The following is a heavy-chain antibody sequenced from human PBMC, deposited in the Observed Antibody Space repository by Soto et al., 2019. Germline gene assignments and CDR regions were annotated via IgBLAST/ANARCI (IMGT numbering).Heavy chain of an antibody. D-gene: IGHD3-16*01. CDR1: GGTFSSYA. CDR3: ARGKGGYYYYGMDV. CDR2: IIPISGTA. V-gene: IGHV1-69*01. Sequence: QVQLVQSGAEVKKPGSSVKVSCKASGGTFSSYAISWVRQAPGQGLEWMGGIIPISGTANYAQKFQGRVTGTADASTSRGYRELSSLRSEDTAVYYCARGKGGYYYYGMDVWGQGTTVTVSS. J-gene: IGHJ6*02.